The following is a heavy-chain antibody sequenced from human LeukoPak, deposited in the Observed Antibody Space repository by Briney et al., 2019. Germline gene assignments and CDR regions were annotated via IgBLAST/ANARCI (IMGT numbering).Heavy chain of an antibody. Sequence: GGSLRLSCAASGFTVSSIYMNWVRQAPGKGLEWVSVIYSGGSTYYADSVKGRFTISRDNSKNTLYLQMNSLRVEDTAVYYCARTRVGATNPDAFDIWGQGTMVTVSS. CDR1: GFTVSSIY. CDR2: IYSGGST. J-gene: IGHJ3*02. D-gene: IGHD1-26*01. CDR3: ARTRVGATNPDAFDI. V-gene: IGHV3-53*01.